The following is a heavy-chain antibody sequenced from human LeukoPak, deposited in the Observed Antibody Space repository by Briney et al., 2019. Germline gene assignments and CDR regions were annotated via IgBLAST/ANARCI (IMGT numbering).Heavy chain of an antibody. D-gene: IGHD1-26*01. CDR1: GCTFDDYG. CDR2: INWNGGST. J-gene: IGHJ4*02. CDR3: ARNWEKCCFDY. V-gene: IGHV3-20*04. Sequence: GGSLRLSCAASGCTFDDYGMSWVRQAPGKGLEWVSGINWNGGSTGYADSVKGRFTISRDNAKNSLYLQMNSLRAEDTALYYCARNWEKCCFDYWGQGTLVTVSS.